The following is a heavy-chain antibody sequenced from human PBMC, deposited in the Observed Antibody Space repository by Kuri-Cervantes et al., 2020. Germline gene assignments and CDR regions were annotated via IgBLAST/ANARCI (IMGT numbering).Heavy chain of an antibody. Sequence: GGSLRLSCAASGFTFSSYAMHWVRQAPGKGLEWVAVISYDGSNKYYADSVKGRFTISRDNSKNSMFLQMNSLRVEDTAVYYCARSIRISAPGNYDSWGQGTLVTVSS. CDR3: ARSIRISAPGNYDS. CDR2: ISYDGSNK. CDR1: GFTFSSYA. D-gene: IGHD6-13*01. V-gene: IGHV3-30*07. J-gene: IGHJ4*02.